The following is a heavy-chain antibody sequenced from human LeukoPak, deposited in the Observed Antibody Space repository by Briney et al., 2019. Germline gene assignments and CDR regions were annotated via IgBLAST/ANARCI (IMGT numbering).Heavy chain of an antibody. D-gene: IGHD6-13*01. J-gene: IGHJ6*03. CDR3: ARHRGSYSSSLDYYYYYMDV. CDR2: INTNTGNP. CDR1: GYTFTGQY. Sequence: GASVKVSCKASGYTFTGQYMHWVRQAPGQGLEWMGWINTNTGNPTYAQGFTGRFVFSLDTSVSTAYLQISSLKAEDTAVYYCARHRGSYSSSLDYYYYYMDVWGKGTTVTVSS. V-gene: IGHV7-4-1*02.